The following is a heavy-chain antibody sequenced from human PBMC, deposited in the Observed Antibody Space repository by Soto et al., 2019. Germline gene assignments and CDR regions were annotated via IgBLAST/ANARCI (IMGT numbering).Heavy chain of an antibody. Sequence: VGSLSLSCVGSGFIFSNNVMHWVRQTPGKGLEWVAFMSYDGSDTFYADSVKGRFTISRDNSKNTLFLHMSNLRAEDTAMYYCTIVRVADSALDHWGQGTMVTVSS. CDR1: GFIFSNNV. CDR2: MSYDGSDT. CDR3: TIVRVADSALDH. V-gene: IGHV3-30*02. D-gene: IGHD3-10*02. J-gene: IGHJ4*02.